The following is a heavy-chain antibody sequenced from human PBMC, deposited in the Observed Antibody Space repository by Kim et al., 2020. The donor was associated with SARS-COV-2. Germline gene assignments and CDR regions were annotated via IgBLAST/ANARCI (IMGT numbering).Heavy chain of an antibody. CDR3: ARDPLLSIAAAGDAFDI. Sequence: GGSLRLSCAASGFTFSSYGMHWVRQAPGKGLEGVAVIWYDGSNKYYADSVKGRFTISRDNSKNTLYLQMNSLRAEDTAVYYCARDPLLSIAAAGDAFDIWGQGTMVTVSS. V-gene: IGHV3-33*01. J-gene: IGHJ3*02. D-gene: IGHD6-13*01. CDR1: GFTFSSYG. CDR2: IWYDGSNK.